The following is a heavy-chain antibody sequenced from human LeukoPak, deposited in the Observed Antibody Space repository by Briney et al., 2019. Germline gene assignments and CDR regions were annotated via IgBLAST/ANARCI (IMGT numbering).Heavy chain of an antibody. CDR2: ISSSSSYI. Sequence: PGGSLRLSCAASGFTFSSYSMNWVRQAPGKGLEWVSSISSSSSYIYYADSVKGRFTISRDNSKNTLYLQMNSLRVEDTAVYYCAKDSVLWFGEGAYYYMDVWGKGTTVTVSS. CDR3: AKDSVLWFGEGAYYYMDV. D-gene: IGHD3-10*01. CDR1: GFTFSSYS. V-gene: IGHV3-21*04. J-gene: IGHJ6*03.